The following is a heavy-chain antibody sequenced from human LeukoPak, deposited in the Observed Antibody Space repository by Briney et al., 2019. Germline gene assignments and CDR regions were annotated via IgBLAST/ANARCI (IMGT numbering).Heavy chain of an antibody. CDR1: GFTFDDYA. V-gene: IGHV3-43*02. CDR3: ARDWLAGVPFDAFDL. D-gene: IGHD3-10*01. CDR2: ISGDGGST. J-gene: IGHJ3*01. Sequence: GGSLRLSCAASGFTFDDYAMHWVRQAPGKGLEWVSLISGDGGSTYYADSVKGRFTISRDNAKNSLYLHMNSLTAEDTAMYYCARDWLAGVPFDAFDLWGQGTMVTVSS.